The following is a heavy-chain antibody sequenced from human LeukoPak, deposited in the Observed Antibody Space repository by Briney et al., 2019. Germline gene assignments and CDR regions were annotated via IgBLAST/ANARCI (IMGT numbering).Heavy chain of an antibody. D-gene: IGHD6-13*01. CDR2: ISGNTGNT. J-gene: IGHJ4*02. CDR1: GYSFIGYG. CDR3: ARDTSDSWYDIFGDY. V-gene: IGHV1-18*01. Sequence: GASVKVSCKASGYSFIGYGVIWVRQAPGQGLEWMGWISGNTGNTDYSEKFQGRVTMTKDTSTSIAYLELRGLRSDDTAMYYCARDTSDSWYDIFGDYWGQGTLVTVSS.